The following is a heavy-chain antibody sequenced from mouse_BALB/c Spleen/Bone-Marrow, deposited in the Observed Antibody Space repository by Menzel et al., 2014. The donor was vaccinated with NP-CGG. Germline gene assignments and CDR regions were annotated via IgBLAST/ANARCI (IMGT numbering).Heavy chain of an antibody. CDR1: GFTFTDYY. CDR3: ARDIGRLLFDY. D-gene: IGHD1-2*01. Sequence: VQLKESGGGLVQPGGSLRLSCATSGFTFTDYYMSWVRQPPGKALEWLGFIRNKANGYTTEYSASVRGRFTISRDNSQSILHLQMNTLRAEDSATYYCARDIGRLLFDYWGQGTTLTVSS. V-gene: IGHV7-3*02. CDR2: IRNKANGYTT. J-gene: IGHJ2*01.